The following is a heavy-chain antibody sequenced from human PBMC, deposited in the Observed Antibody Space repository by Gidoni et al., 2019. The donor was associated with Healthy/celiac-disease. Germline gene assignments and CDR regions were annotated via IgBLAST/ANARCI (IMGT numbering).Heavy chain of an antibody. CDR1: GYSFTSYW. V-gene: IGHV5-10-1*03. CDR3: ARLLYSGSYLPWFDP. D-gene: IGHD1-26*01. Sequence: EVQLVQSGAEVTKPGESLRISCKGSGYSFTSYWISWVRQMPGKGLEWLGRIAPSDSYTNYSPSFHGPVTISADKSISTAYLQWSSLKASDTAMYYCARLLYSGSYLPWFDPWGQGTLVTVSS. CDR2: IAPSDSYT. J-gene: IGHJ5*02.